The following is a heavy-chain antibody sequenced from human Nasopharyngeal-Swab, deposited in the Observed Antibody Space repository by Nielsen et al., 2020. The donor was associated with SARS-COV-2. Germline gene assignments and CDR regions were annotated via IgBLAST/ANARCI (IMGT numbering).Heavy chain of an antibody. CDR3: VREDDAFDI. J-gene: IGHJ3*02. CDR2: VKSDGSIT. CDR1: GFTLSRHW. Sequence: GESLKIPCAASGFTLSRHWMHWVRQESGKALVWVSCVKSDGSITHYADSVKGRFTISKDNAKNTLYLQMNSLRDEDTAVYYCVREDDAFDIWGQGTTVTVSS. V-gene: IGHV3-74*01.